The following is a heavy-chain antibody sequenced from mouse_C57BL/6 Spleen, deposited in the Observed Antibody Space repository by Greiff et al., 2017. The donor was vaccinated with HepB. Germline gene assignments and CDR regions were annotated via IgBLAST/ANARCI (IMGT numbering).Heavy chain of an antibody. D-gene: IGHD2-3*01. CDR2: INPYNGGT. CDR3: ARSGGYYRYAMDY. CDR1: GYTFTDYY. Sequence: VQLQQSGPVLVKPGASVKMSCKASGYTFTDYYMNWVKQSHGKSLEWIGVINPYNGGTSYNQKFKGKATLTVDKSSSTAYMELNSLTSEDSAVYYCARSGGYYRYAMDYWGQGTSVTVSS. V-gene: IGHV1-19*01. J-gene: IGHJ4*01.